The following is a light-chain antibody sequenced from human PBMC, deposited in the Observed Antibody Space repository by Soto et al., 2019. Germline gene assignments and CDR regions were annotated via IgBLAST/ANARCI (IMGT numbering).Light chain of an antibody. CDR3: SSYTTTDTDV. CDR2: DVS. CDR1: TSDVGAYNY. J-gene: IGLJ1*01. Sequence: QSALTQPASVSVSPGQSITISSTGTTSDVGAYNYVSWFQQYPGKAPKLMIYDVSTRPSGVSYRFSGSKSGNTASLTISGLHAEDEADYYCSSYTTTDTDVFGTGTKVTVL. V-gene: IGLV2-14*01.